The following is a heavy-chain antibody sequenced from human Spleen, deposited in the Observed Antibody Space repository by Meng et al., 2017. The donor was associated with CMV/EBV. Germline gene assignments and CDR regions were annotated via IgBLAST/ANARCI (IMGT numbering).Heavy chain of an antibody. D-gene: IGHD6-13*01. CDR1: GFTFSSYA. J-gene: IGHJ4*02. Sequence: GESLKISCAASGFTFSSYAMTWVRQAPGKGLEWVSGISGSGGSTYYADSVKGRFTISRDNSKNTLYLQMNSLRPEDTAVYYCAKDPYSSNWYYFDYWGQGTLVTVSS. V-gene: IGHV3-23*01. CDR2: ISGSGGST. CDR3: AKDPYSSNWYYFDY.